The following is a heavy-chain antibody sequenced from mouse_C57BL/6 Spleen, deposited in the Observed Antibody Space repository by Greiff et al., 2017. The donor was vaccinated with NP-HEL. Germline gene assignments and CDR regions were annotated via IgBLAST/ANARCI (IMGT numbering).Heavy chain of an antibody. Sequence: EVKLMESGPGLAKPSQTLSLTCSVTGYSITSDYWNWIRKFPGNKLEYMGYISYSGSTYYNPSLKSRISITRDTSKNQYYLQLNSVTTEDTATYYCARSHYYSSSYGYYFDYWGQGTTLTVSA. V-gene: IGHV3-8*01. J-gene: IGHJ2*01. CDR1: GYSITSDY. CDR2: ISYSGST. D-gene: IGHD1-1*01. CDR3: ARSHYYSSSYGYYFDY.